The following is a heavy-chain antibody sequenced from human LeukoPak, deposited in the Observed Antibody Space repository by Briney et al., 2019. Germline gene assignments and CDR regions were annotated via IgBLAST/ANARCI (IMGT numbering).Heavy chain of an antibody. CDR1: GFTFSSYG. J-gene: IGHJ4*02. Sequence: PGGSLRLSCAASGFTFSSYGIHWVRQAPGKGLEWVTFILYDGSDKYYADSVKGRFSISRDNSKNTLYLQMNSLRPEDTAVYYCAKGRSENWSLDYWGQGTLVTVSS. V-gene: IGHV3-30*02. D-gene: IGHD1-14*01. CDR3: AKGRSENWSLDY. CDR2: ILYDGSDK.